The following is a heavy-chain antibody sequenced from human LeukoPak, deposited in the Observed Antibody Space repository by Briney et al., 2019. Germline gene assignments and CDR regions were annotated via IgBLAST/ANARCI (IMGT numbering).Heavy chain of an antibody. D-gene: IGHD2-2*01. J-gene: IGHJ3*02. Sequence: ASVKVSCKASGYTFTGYYMHWVRQAPGQGLEWMGWINPNSGGTNYAQKFQGRVTMTRDTSISTAYMELSRLRSDDTAVYYCARVLVPAATDDAFDICGQGTMVAVSS. CDR2: INPNSGGT. CDR1: GYTFTGYY. CDR3: ARVLVPAATDDAFDI. V-gene: IGHV1-2*02.